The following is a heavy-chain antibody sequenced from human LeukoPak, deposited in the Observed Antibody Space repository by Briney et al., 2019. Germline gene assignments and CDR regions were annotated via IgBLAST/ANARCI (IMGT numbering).Heavy chain of an antibody. CDR2: ISGSGVSGGNT. V-gene: IGHV3-23*01. CDR3: AKSGNNRFDY. Sequence: GGSLRLSCAASGFTFSSYAMSWVRQAPGKGLEWVSNISGSGVSGGNTYYADSVKGRFTISRDNSKNTLYLQMTSLRTEDTAVYYCAKSGNNRFDYWGQGTLVTVSS. CDR1: GFTFSSYA. D-gene: IGHD4-23*01. J-gene: IGHJ4*02.